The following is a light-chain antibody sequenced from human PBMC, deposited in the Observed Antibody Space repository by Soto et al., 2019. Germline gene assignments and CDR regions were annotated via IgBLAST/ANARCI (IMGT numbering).Light chain of an antibody. V-gene: IGKV3-11*01. Sequence: EIVLTQSPVTLSLSPGERATLSCRASQTVSSYLAWYQQKPGRAPRLLIYDASNRATGIPARFSGSGSGTDFTLTISSPEPEDFAVYYCQQRSNWPWTFGQGTKVEIK. CDR3: QQRSNWPWT. CDR2: DAS. CDR1: QTVSSY. J-gene: IGKJ1*01.